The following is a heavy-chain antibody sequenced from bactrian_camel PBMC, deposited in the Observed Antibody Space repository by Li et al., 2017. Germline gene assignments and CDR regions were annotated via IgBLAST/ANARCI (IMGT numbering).Heavy chain of an antibody. J-gene: IGHJ4*01. D-gene: IGHD7*01. CDR3: AVDRPIRLVAPIVTFRKIQNCGDTDDLY. CDR2: ISGSGATT. V-gene: IGHV3S25*01. CDR1: GFDFSSVF. Sequence: QLVESGGGSAQAGGSLRLSCAASGFDFSSVFMNWVRQAPGKGVEWVSSISGSGATTYYADSVLGRFTISRDNAKNTLYLQLNSLKTEDTAVYFCAVDRPIRLVAPIVTFRKIQNCGDTDDLYWGQGTQVTVS.